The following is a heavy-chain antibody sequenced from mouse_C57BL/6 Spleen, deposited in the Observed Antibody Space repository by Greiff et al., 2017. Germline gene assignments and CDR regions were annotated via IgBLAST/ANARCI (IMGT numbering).Heavy chain of an antibody. Sequence: EVQLQESGAELVRPGASVKLSCTASGFNIKDDYMHWVKQRPEQGLEWIGWIDPENGDTEYASKFQGKATITADTSSNTAYLQLSSLTSEDTAVYYCTSRDYEIYWYFDVWGTGTTVTVSS. CDR1: GFNIKDDY. J-gene: IGHJ1*03. CDR3: TSRDYEIYWYFDV. D-gene: IGHD2-4*01. CDR2: IDPENGDT. V-gene: IGHV14-4*01.